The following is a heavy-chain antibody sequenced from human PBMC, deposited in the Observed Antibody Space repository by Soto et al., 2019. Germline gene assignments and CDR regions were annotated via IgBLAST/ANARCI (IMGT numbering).Heavy chain of an antibody. CDR1: GFTFTSSA. CDR3: AALGGVAATYYYYGLDV. Sequence: SVKVSCRAFGFTFTSSAVQWVRQARGQRLEWIGWIVVGSGNTNYAQKFQERVTITRDMSTSTAYMELSSLRSEDTAVYYCAALGGVAATYYYYGLDVWGQGTTVTVSS. V-gene: IGHV1-58*01. CDR2: IVVGSGNT. D-gene: IGHD2-15*01. J-gene: IGHJ6*02.